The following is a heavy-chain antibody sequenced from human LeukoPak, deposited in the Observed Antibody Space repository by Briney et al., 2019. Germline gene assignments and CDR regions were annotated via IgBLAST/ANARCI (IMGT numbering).Heavy chain of an antibody. CDR1: GYTFTRYG. CDR3: ARDLLPGYDKNYFDY. CDR2: ISAYNGNT. D-gene: IGHD5-12*01. J-gene: IGHJ4*02. Sequence: GASVKVSCKASGYTFTRYGISWVRQAPGQGLEWMGWISAYNGNTNYAQKLQGRVTMTTDTSTSTAYMELRSLRSDDTAVYYCARDLLPGYDKNYFDYWGQGTLVTVPS. V-gene: IGHV1-18*01.